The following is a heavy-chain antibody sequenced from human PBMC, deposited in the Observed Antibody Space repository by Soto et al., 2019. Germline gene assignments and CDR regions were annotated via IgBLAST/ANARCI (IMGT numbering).Heavy chain of an antibody. D-gene: IGHD5-12*01. CDR1: GFTFSSYW. CDR3: ARGGHGYNDFDC. V-gene: IGHV3-74*01. CDR2: INTDGSST. Sequence: EVPLVESGGGLVQPGGSLRLSCAASGFTFSSYWMHWVRQAPGKGLVWVSRINTDGSSTSYADSVKGRFTISRDNAKNTLYLQMNSLRAEDTAVYYCARGGHGYNDFDCWGQGTLVTVSS. J-gene: IGHJ4*02.